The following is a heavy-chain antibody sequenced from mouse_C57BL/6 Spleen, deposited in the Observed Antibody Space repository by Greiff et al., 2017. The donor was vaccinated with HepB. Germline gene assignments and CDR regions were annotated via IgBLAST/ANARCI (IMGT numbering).Heavy chain of an antibody. CDR2: IDPANGNT. Sequence: VHVKQSVAELVRPGASVKLSCTASGFNIKNTYMPWVKQRPEQGLEWIGRIDPANGNTKYAPKFQGKATITADTSSNTAYLQLSSLTSEDTAIYYCARDYGSRDFDYWGQGTTLTVSS. J-gene: IGHJ2*01. V-gene: IGHV14-3*01. CDR3: ARDYGSRDFDY. CDR1: GFNIKNTY. D-gene: IGHD1-1*01.